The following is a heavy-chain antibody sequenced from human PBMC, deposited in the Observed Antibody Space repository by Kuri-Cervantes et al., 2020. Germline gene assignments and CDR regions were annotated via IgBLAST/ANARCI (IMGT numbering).Heavy chain of an antibody. CDR2: VYPCGSDT. CDR1: GANFTSYW. CDR3: ARENDSSGFYSFVDYYYGMDV. J-gene: IGHJ6*02. Sequence: GGSLRLSCEASGANFTSYWIAWVRQIPGKGLEWMGIVYPCGSDTKYNPSIHGQVTITADKSISTAYLQWSSLKASETAMYYCARENDSSGFYSFVDYYYGMDVWGQGTTVTVSS. V-gene: IGHV5-51*01. D-gene: IGHD3-22*01.